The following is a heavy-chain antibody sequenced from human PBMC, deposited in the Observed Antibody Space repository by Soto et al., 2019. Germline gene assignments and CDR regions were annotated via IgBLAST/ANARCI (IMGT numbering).Heavy chain of an antibody. Sequence: PSETLSLTCSVSGDSITTNGYYWGWIRQPPGKGLQWIGNVYWTGSTFSHPSLTSRVFISVDTSKNEFSLRLTSVTAADTAVYYCATQTGLYYYGMDVWGQGTTVTVSS. CDR2: VYWTGST. CDR3: ATQTGLYYYGMDV. CDR1: GDSITTNGYY. V-gene: IGHV4-39*01. J-gene: IGHJ6*02.